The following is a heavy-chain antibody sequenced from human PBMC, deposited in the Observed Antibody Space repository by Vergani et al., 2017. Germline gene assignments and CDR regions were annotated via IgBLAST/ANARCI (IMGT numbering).Heavy chain of an antibody. V-gene: IGHV1-69*01. Sequence: QVQLVQSGAEVKKPGSSVKVSCKAFGGTFSSYAISWVRQAPGQGLEWMGGIIPIFGTANYAQKFQGRVTITADEATSTAYMELSSLRSEDAAVYYCVGVRGSYGGGYCYYYMDVWGKGTTVTVSS. J-gene: IGHJ6*03. CDR1: GGTFSSYA. CDR2: IIPIFGTA. D-gene: IGHD1-26*01. CDR3: VGVRGSYGGGYCYYYMDV.